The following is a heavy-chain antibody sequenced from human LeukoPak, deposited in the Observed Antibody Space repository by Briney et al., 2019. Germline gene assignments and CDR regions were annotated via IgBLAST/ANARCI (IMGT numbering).Heavy chain of an antibody. D-gene: IGHD3-10*01. CDR1: GFSFSNFW. J-gene: IGHJ4*02. CDR3: AREVGSGNSDRYFDY. V-gene: IGHV3-74*01. Sequence: GGSLRLSCAASGFSFSNFWMHWVRQAPGKGLVCVSHISSDGSTTTYADSVKGRFTISRDNAENTLFLQMNSLRPEDTAVYYCAREVGSGNSDRYFDYWGQGTLVTVSS. CDR2: ISSDGSTT.